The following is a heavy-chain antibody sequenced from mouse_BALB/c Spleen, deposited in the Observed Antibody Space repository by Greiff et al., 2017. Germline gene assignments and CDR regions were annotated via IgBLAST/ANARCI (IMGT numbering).Heavy chain of an antibody. D-gene: IGHD1-1*01. V-gene: IGHV3-2*02. CDR2: ISYSGST. Sequence: VQLQQSGPGLVKPSQSLSLTCTVTGYSITSDYAWNWIRQFPGNKLEWMGYISYSGSTSYNPSLKSRISITRDTSKNQFFLQLNSVTTEDTATYYCARDGSSYYFDYWGQGTTLTVSS. CDR1: GYSITSDYA. J-gene: IGHJ2*01. CDR3: ARDGSSYYFDY.